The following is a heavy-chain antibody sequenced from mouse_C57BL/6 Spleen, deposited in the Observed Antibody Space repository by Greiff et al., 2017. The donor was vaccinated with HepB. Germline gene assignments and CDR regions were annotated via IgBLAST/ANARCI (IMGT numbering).Heavy chain of an antibody. CDR3: ARRVGSSYGWYFDV. CDR1: GYSITSGYY. D-gene: IGHD1-1*01. Sequence: EVKLLESGPGLVKPSQSLSLTCSVTGYSITSGYYWNWIRQFPGNKLEWMGYISYDGSNNYNPSLKNRISITRDTSKNQFFLKLNSVTTEDTATYYCARRVGSSYGWYFDVWGTGTTVTVSS. V-gene: IGHV3-6*01. J-gene: IGHJ1*03. CDR2: ISYDGSN.